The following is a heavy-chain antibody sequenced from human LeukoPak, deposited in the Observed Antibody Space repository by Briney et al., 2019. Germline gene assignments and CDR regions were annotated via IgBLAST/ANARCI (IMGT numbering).Heavy chain of an antibody. D-gene: IGHD2-2*03. CDR1: GFTFSSYA. J-gene: IGHJ3*02. CDR3: AKSMDIVVVPAGAASAFDI. Sequence: GGSLRLSCAASGFTFSSYAMSWVRQAPGKGLEWVSAISGSGGSTYYADSVKGRFTISRDNSKNTLYLQMNSLRAEDTAVYHCAKSMDIVVVPAGAASAFDIWGQGTMVTVSS. V-gene: IGHV3-23*01. CDR2: ISGSGGST.